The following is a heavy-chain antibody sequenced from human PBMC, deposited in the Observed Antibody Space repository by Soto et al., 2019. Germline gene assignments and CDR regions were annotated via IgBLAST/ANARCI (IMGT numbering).Heavy chain of an antibody. Sequence: GVSLRLSCAASGFTLGKYTMGCVRQAPGKGLEWVAESYSTGGTEYADSVKGRFTISRDNSKNTLFLQMNSLGVEDTALYYCARDREPDGIWTFDSWGQGTLVTVSS. D-gene: IGHD3-9*01. CDR2: SYSTGGT. J-gene: IGHJ4*02. CDR1: GFTLGKYT. CDR3: ARDREPDGIWTFDS. V-gene: IGHV3-23*01.